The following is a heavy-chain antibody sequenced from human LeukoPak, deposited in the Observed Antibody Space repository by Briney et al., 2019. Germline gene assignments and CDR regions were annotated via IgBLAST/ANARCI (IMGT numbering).Heavy chain of an antibody. J-gene: IGHJ5*02. CDR1: GGSTTTHN. CDR3: ARNLGYNWFGP. D-gene: IGHD1-26*01. Sequence: SETLSLTCTVSGGSTTTHNGSWIRTPAGRGLEWIGRIHTSGSTNYNPSLEGRATMSLDTSKNQFSLNLSSVTAADTALYYCARNLGYNWFGPWGQGTLVTVSS. CDR2: IHTSGST. V-gene: IGHV4-4*07.